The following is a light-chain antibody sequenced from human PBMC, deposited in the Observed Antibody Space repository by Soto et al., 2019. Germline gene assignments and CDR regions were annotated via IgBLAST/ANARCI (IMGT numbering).Light chain of an antibody. CDR3: QHYHNWPPL. CDR2: DAS. CDR1: QSVSSD. Sequence: EIVMTQSPATLSVSPGERATLSCRASQSVSSDLAWYQQRPGQAPRLLIHDASTRATGIPARFSGSGSGTEFTLTISILQSEDFAVYYCQHYHNWPPLFGQGTKVDI. J-gene: IGKJ1*01. V-gene: IGKV3-15*01.